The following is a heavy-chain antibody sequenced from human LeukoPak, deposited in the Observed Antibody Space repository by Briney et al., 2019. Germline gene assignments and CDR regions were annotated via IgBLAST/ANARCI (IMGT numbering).Heavy chain of an antibody. V-gene: IGHV1-2*02. J-gene: IGHJ4*02. Sequence: ASVKVSCKASGYTFTGYYIHWVRQAPGQGLEWMGWINPNSGGTNYAQKFQGRVTMTRDTSISTAYMELSRLRSDDTAVYYCARDHPAKWLERWGPDYWGQGTLVTVSS. CDR3: ARDHPAKWLERWGPDY. D-gene: IGHD1-1*01. CDR2: INPNSGGT. CDR1: GYTFTGYY.